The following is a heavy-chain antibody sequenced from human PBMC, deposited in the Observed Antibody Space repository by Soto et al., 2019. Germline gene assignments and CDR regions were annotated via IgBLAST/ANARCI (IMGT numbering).Heavy chain of an antibody. J-gene: IGHJ4*02. CDR3: ARGIGYYFDS. D-gene: IGHD5-12*01. CDR2: IHYRGST. Sequence: PSETLSLTCTVPGASITSSSYFWGGIRQPPGKGLEWIGNIHYRGSTYYNASLKSRVTISVDTSKNQCTLRLSSVTAADSAVYSCARGIGYYFDSWGQGTLVTVSS. V-gene: IGHV4-39*01. CDR1: GASITSSSYF.